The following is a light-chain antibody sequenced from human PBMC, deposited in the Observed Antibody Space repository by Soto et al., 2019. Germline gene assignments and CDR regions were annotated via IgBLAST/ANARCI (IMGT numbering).Light chain of an antibody. CDR3: MQPLQTPYT. Sequence: DIVMTQSPLSLPVTPGEPASISCRSSQSLLYSNGNNYLDWYVQKPGQSPQLLIYLASSRASGFPDRFSGSGSGTDFTLKISRVEAEDVGVYYCMQPLQTPYTFGQGTKLEIK. V-gene: IGKV2-28*01. CDR2: LAS. CDR1: QSLLYSNGNNY. J-gene: IGKJ2*01.